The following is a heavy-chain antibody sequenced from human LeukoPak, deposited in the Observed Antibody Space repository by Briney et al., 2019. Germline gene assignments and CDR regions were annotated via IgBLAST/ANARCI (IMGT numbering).Heavy chain of an antibody. CDR2: ISSSGSTI. D-gene: IGHD5-24*01. V-gene: IGHV3-48*03. CDR3: ARDRKRWLQFSGWFDP. J-gene: IGHJ5*02. CDR1: GFTFSSYE. Sequence: GGSLRLSCAASGFTFSSYEMNWVRRAPGKGLEWVSYISSSGSTIYYADSVKGRFTISRDNAKNSLYLQMNSLRAEDTAVYYCARDRKRWLQFSGWFDPWGQGTLVTVSS.